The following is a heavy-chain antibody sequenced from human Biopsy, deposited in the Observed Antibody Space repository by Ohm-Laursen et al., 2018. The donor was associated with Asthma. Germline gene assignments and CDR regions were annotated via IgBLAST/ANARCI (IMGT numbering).Heavy chain of an antibody. V-gene: IGHV3-30*06. D-gene: IGHD1-1*01. CDR2: ISKDASTQ. CDR3: VRDGTDDAFDI. J-gene: IGHJ3*02. Sequence: SLRLSCAVSGFSFSNFAIHWVRQAPGKGLEWVGVISKDASTQGYADSVKGRFTMARDNSKNTLDLQMNSLREEDTAVYYCVRDGTDDAFDIWGQGTVVSVSS. CDR1: GFSFSNFA.